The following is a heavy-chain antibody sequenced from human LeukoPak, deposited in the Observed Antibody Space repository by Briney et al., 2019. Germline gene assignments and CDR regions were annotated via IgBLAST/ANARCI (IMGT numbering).Heavy chain of an antibody. Sequence: SETLSLTCAVYGGSFSGYYWSWIRQPPGKGLEWIGEINHSGSTNYNPSLKSRVTISVDTSKNQFSLKLSSVTAAGTAVYYCARGSGTVELPYYFDYWGQGTLVTVSS. CDR2: INHSGST. J-gene: IGHJ4*02. CDR1: GGSFSGYY. D-gene: IGHD1-7*01. V-gene: IGHV4-34*01. CDR3: ARGSGTVELPYYFDY.